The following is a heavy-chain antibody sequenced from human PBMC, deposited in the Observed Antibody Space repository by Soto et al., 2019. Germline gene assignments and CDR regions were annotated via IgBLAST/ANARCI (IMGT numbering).Heavy chain of an antibody. CDR2: ISAYNGNT. CDR1: GYTFTSYG. D-gene: IGHD6-25*01. J-gene: IGHJ4*02. CDR3: AKFFAETGGSSGWPWSFHY. V-gene: IGHV1-18*01. Sequence: ASVKVSCKASGYTFTSYGISWVRQAPGQGLEWMGWISAYNGNTNYAQKLQGRVTMTTDTSTSTAYMELRSLRAEDTAVYYCAKFFAETGGSSGWPWSFHYWGQGTLVTVSS.